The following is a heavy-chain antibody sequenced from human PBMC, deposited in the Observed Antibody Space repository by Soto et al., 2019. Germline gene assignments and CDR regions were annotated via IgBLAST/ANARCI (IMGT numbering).Heavy chain of an antibody. CDR3: ARTDRDFYGLDV. J-gene: IGHJ6*02. V-gene: IGHV3-13*05. Sequence: EVQLVESGGGLVQPGGSLSLSCEASGFTFRNYDMHWVRQGTGKGLEWVSGISAAGDPDYADSVEGRFTISRENAQNSFSLQMNSLRVGDTAVYYCARTDRDFYGLDVWGQGTTVIVSS. CDR2: ISAAGDP. CDR1: GFTFRNYD.